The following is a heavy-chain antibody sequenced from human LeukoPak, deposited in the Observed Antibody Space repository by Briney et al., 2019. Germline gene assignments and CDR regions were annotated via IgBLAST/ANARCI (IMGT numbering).Heavy chain of an antibody. J-gene: IGHJ6*02. D-gene: IGHD6-13*01. V-gene: IGHV3-30-3*01. CDR3: ASSQAGTAAGIVYGMDV. CDR2: ISYDGSNK. Sequence: GGSLRLSCAASGFTFSIYAMHWVRQAPGKGLEWVAVISYDGSNKYYADSVKGRFTISRDNSKNTLYLQMNSLRAEDTAVYYCASSQAGTAAGIVYGMDVWGQGTTVTVSS. CDR1: GFTFSIYA.